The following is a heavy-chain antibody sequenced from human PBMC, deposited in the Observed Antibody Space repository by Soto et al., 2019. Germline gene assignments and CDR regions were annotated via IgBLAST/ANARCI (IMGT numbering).Heavy chain of an antibody. J-gene: IGHJ5*02. V-gene: IGHV3-21*01. Sequence: EVQLVESGGGLVKPGGSLRLSCAASGFTFNTYDMNWVRQAPGKGLEWVSSITTSSAYIYYADSLKGRITTHRANAKNSLFLQMNSMTAEDTYVYYCVTSGPARVLRHSWFDTWGQGTLVTVSS. CDR3: VTSGPARVLRHSWFDT. CDR2: ITTSSAYI. CDR1: GFTFNTYD.